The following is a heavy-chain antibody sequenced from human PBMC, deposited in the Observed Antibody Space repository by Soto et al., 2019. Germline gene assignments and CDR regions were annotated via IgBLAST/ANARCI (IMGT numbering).Heavy chain of an antibody. J-gene: IGHJ5*02. CDR1: GYTFTTYD. Sequence: QVQLVQSGAEVKKPGASVKVSCKASGYTFTTYDINWVRQATGQGLEWMGYMNPNSGNTGYAQNFQDRVTMTWNTSISTDYMELSSLESEDTAVYYCAREFRRDGSWGQGTQVTVSS. V-gene: IGHV1-8*01. D-gene: IGHD5-12*01. CDR3: AREFRRDGS. CDR2: MNPNSGNT.